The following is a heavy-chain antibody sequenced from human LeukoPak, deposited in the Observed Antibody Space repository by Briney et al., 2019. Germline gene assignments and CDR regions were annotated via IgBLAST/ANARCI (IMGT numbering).Heavy chain of an antibody. CDR1: GFTFSSYA. Sequence: GGSLRLSYAASGFTFSSYAMSWVRQAPGKGLEWASAISGSGGSTYYADSVKGRFTISRDNSKNTLYLQMNSLRAEDTAVYYCAKVATVTTLRAEYFQHWGQGTLVTVSS. CDR2: ISGSGGST. V-gene: IGHV3-23*01. D-gene: IGHD4-17*01. CDR3: AKVATVTTLRAEYFQH. J-gene: IGHJ1*01.